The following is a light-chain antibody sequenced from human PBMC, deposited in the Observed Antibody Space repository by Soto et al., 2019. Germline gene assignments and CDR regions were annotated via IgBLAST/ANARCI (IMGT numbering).Light chain of an antibody. J-gene: IGKJ4*01. CDR1: QSVSSSY. V-gene: IGKV3-20*01. CDR3: QQNDSSPLT. Sequence: EIVLTQSPGTLSLSPGERATLSCRASQSVSSSYLAWYQQKPGQAPRLLIYGASSRATGIPDWFSGSGSGTDFPLTISRLEPEDFAVYYCQQNDSSPLTFGGGTKVEIK. CDR2: GAS.